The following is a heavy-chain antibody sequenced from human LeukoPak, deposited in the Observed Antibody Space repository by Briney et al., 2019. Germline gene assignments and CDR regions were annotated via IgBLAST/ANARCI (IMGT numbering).Heavy chain of an antibody. CDR3: TFTTNGYYYYYGMDV. V-gene: IGHV3-15*01. Sequence: GGSLRLSCAASGFTFSNAWMSWVRQAPEKGLEWVGRIRSKTDGGTTDYAAPVKGRFTISRDDSKNTLYLQMNSLETEDTAVYYCTFTTNGYYYYYGMDVWGQGTTVTVSS. CDR1: GFTFSNAW. J-gene: IGHJ6*02. D-gene: IGHD4-17*01. CDR2: IRSKTDGGTT.